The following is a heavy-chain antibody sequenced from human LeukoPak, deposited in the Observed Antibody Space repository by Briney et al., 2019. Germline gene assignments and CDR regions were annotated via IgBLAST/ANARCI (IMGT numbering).Heavy chain of an antibody. D-gene: IGHD3-9*01. J-gene: IGHJ4*02. CDR2: VSDGDTNT. CDR1: GFTFSNYA. V-gene: IGHV3-23*01. Sequence: GGSLRLSCAASGFTFSNYAMSWVRQAPGKGLEWVSAVSDGDTNTYYADSVKGRFTISRDNSKNTLYLQMNSLRAEDTAIYYCAKWGDYDVLTGYYDTDYWGQGTLVTVSS. CDR3: AKWGDYDVLTGYYDTDY.